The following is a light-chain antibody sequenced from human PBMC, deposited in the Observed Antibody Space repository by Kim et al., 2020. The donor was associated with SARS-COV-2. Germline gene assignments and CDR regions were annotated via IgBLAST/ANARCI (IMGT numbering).Light chain of an antibody. V-gene: IGLV10-54*04. CDR3: STWDSSLSVWV. J-gene: IGLJ3*02. Sequence: QTATLTCTGNRNNVGDQGAAWLQQHQGHPPKLLLYRNNNRPSGISERFSTSRSGNTASLTITGLQPEDEADYYCSTWDSSLSVWVFGGGTKLTVL. CDR1: RNNVGDQG. CDR2: RNN.